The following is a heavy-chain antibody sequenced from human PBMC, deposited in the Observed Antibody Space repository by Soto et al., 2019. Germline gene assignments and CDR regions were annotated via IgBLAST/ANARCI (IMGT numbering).Heavy chain of an antibody. CDR2: IYWDDDK. V-gene: IGHV2-5*02. Sequence: QITLKESGPTLVRPAQTLTLTCDFSGFSLSTYDMGVAWIRQPPWKALEWLALIYWDDDKRYSPSLKDRLAISKDTSSNQVVLTITNMDPGDTATYFCAHAGDYDLLTFDHWGPGTLVTVSS. CDR1: GFSLSTYDMG. CDR3: AHAGDYDLLTFDH. J-gene: IGHJ4*02. D-gene: IGHD4-17*01.